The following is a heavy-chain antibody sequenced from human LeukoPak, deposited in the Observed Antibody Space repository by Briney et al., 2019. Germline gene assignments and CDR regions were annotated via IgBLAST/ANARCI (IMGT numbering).Heavy chain of an antibody. CDR1: GYSFTSYW. D-gene: IGHD3-3*01. CDR2: IYPGDSDT. J-gene: IGHJ5*02. Sequence: GESLKIPCKGSGYSFTSYWIGWVRQMPGKGLEWMGIIYPGDSDTRYSPSFQGQVTISADKSISTAYLQWSSLKASDTAMYYCERHTYYDFWSGRFDPWGQGTLVTVSS. V-gene: IGHV5-51*01. CDR3: ERHTYYDFWSGRFDP.